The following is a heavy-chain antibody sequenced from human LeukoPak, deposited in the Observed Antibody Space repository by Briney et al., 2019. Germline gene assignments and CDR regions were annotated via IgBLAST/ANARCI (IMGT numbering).Heavy chain of an antibody. J-gene: IGHJ4*02. V-gene: IGHV3-30-3*01. Sequence: SGGSLRLSGAASGFTFSSYAMHWVRQAPGKGLEWVAVISYDGSNKYYADSVKGRFTISRDNSKNTLYLQMNSLRAEDTAVYYCARDIGYCSGGSCYDFDYWGQGTLVTVSS. CDR2: ISYDGSNK. CDR3: ARDIGYCSGGSCYDFDY. D-gene: IGHD2-15*01. CDR1: GFTFSSYA.